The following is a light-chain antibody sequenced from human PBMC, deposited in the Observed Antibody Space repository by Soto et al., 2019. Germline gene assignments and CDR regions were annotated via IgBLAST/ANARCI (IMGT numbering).Light chain of an antibody. CDR1: QFVSSS. CDR3: QEYIQWPPGM. J-gene: IGKJ1*01. Sequence: DIVVTQSPATLSASPGERVTLSCRASQFVSSSLAWYQRRPGQVPRLLIYDTSTRAPGISARFSGSGSGTEFTLPISSLQSEDFAVYYCQEYIQWPPGMFGPGTTVDIK. V-gene: IGKV3-15*01. CDR2: DTS.